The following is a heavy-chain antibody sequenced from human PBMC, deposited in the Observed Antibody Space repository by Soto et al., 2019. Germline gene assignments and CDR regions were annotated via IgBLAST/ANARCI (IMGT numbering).Heavy chain of an antibody. CDR3: TTAPHSGGWYAFHI. CDR1: GFTFSNAW. Sequence: EVQLVESGGGLVKPGGSLRLSCAASGFTFSNAWMSWVRQAPGKGLEWIGRIYSKTDGGKTDYAAPVKGRFTISRDDSINTLYLDMSSLKTEDTAVYYCTTAPHSGGWYAFHIWGQGTMVTVSS. J-gene: IGHJ3*02. V-gene: IGHV3-15*01. CDR2: IYSKTDGGKT. D-gene: IGHD6-19*01.